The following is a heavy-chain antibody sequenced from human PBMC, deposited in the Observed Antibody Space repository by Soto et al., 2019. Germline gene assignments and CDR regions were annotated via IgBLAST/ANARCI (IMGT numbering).Heavy chain of an antibody. V-gene: IGHV4-30-2*01. Sequence: SETLSLTCAVSGGSISSGGYSWSWIRQPPGKGLEWIGYIYHSGSTYYNPSLKSRVTISVDRSKNQFSLKLSSVTAADTAVYYCARGDFWKGSDYWGQGALVTVSS. J-gene: IGHJ4*02. CDR3: ARGDFWKGSDY. CDR1: GGSISSGGYS. CDR2: IYHSGST. D-gene: IGHD3-3*01.